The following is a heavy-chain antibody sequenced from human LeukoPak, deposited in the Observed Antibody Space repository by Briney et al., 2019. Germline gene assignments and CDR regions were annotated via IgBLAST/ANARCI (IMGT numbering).Heavy chain of an antibody. CDR2: INPNSGGT. J-gene: IGHJ4*02. V-gene: IGHV1-2*02. Sequence: ASVKVSCKASGYTFTGYYMHWVRQAPGQGLEWMGWINPNSGGTNYAQKFQGRVTMTRDTSISTAYMELSRLRSDDTAVYYCARGEWIQLWFVSCPFDYWGQGTLVTVSS. D-gene: IGHD5-18*01. CDR1: GYTFTGYY. CDR3: ARGEWIQLWFVSCPFDY.